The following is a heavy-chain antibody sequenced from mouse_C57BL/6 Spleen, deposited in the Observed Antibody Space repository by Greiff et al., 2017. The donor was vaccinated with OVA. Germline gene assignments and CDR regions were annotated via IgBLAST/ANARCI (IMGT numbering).Heavy chain of an antibody. V-gene: IGHV1-82*01. CDR1: GYAFSSSW. Sequence: LVEPGASVKISCKASGYAFSSSWMNWVKQRPGKGLEWIGRIYPGDGDTNYNGKFKGKATLTADKSSSTAYMQLSSLTSEDSAVYFCARSSSTGLDYWGQGTTLTVSS. CDR2: IYPGDGDT. J-gene: IGHJ2*01. CDR3: ARSSSTGLDY. D-gene: IGHD4-1*02.